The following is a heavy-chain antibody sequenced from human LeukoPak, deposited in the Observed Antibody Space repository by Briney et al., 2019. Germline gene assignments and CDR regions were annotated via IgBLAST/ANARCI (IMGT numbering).Heavy chain of an antibody. CDR1: GFTFSSYW. Sequence: PGGSLRLSCEASGFTFSSYWIHWVRQAPGKGLAWVSRINTDGSYTSYAVSVRGRFTISRDNAKNTLYLQMHSLRAEDTAVYYCALIRDTHEDGPRGKGTLVTVSS. D-gene: IGHD3-16*01. CDR2: INTDGSYT. V-gene: IGHV3-74*01. CDR3: ALIRDTHEDGP. J-gene: IGHJ5*02.